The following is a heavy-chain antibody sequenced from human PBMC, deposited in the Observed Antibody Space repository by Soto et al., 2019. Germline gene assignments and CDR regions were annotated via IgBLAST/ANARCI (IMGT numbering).Heavy chain of an antibody. CDR3: ARGPSTICYNCYYYGLDV. Sequence: ASVKVSCKASGYTFSGYYIHWMRQAPGQGLQWMGWINPKTGGTNYAHNFQDWVTMTRDTSIDTAYMELSSIKFDDTAVYYCARGPSTICYNCYYYGLDVWGQGTAVTVSS. CDR1: GYTFSGYY. D-gene: IGHD2-2*02. CDR2: INPKTGGT. V-gene: IGHV1-2*04. J-gene: IGHJ6*02.